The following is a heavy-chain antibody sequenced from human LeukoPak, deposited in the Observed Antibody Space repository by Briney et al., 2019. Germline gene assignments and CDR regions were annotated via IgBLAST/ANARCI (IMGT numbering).Heavy chain of an antibody. D-gene: IGHD3-3*01. V-gene: IGHV3-23*01. J-gene: IGHJ4*02. CDR2: ISGSGGST. Sequence: PGGSLRLSCAASGFTFSSYAMSWVRQAPGKGLEWVSAISGSGGSTYYADSVKGRFTFSRDNSKNTLYLQLNSLRPEDTAVYSCAKWSAWYLDYWGQGTLVTVSS. CDR3: AKWSAWYLDY. CDR1: GFTFSSYA.